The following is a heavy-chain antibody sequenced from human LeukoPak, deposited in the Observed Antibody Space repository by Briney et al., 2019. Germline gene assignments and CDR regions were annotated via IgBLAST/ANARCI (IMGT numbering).Heavy chain of an antibody. Sequence: GGSLRLSCAASGFTFDDYGMSWVRQAPGKGLEWVSGINWNGGSTGYADSAKGRFTISRDNAKNSLYLQMNSLRAEDTALYHCARVGESYDFDYWGQGTLVTVSS. CDR2: INWNGGST. J-gene: IGHJ4*02. V-gene: IGHV3-20*01. D-gene: IGHD3-10*01. CDR1: GFTFDDYG. CDR3: ARVGESYDFDY.